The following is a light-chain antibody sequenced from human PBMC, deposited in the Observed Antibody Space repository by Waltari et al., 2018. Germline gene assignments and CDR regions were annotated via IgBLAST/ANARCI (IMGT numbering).Light chain of an antibody. CDR1: SSDVGAYNY. Sequence: QSALTQPASVSGSPGQSITISCTGTSSDVGAYNYVSWYQQHPGKAPKLMIYDVSNRPSGMSYRFSGSKSGNMASLTISGLQAEDEADYYCSSYTSSSTRVFGGGTKLTVL. CDR2: DVS. J-gene: IGLJ3*02. CDR3: SSYTSSSTRV. V-gene: IGLV2-14*03.